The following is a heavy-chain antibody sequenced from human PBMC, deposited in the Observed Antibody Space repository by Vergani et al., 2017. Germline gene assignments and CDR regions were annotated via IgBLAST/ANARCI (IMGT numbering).Heavy chain of an antibody. D-gene: IGHD3-3*01. CDR3: AGDNDDFWSGYTNWFDP. J-gene: IGHJ5*02. V-gene: IGHV1-18*01. CDR2: ISAYNGNT. Sequence: QVQLVQSGAEVKKPGASVKVSCKASGYTFTSYGISWVRQAPGQGLEWMGWISAYNGNTNYAQKLQGRVTMTTDTSTSTAYMELRSLRSDDTAVYYCAGDNDDFWSGYTNWFDPWGQGTLVTVSS. CDR1: GYTFTSYG.